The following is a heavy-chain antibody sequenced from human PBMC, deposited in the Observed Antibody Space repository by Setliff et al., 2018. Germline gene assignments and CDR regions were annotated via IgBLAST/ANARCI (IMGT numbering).Heavy chain of an antibody. J-gene: IGHJ4*02. CDR2: INHSGST. Sequence: SETLSLTCAVYGGSFSGYYWSWIRQPPGKGLEWIGEINHSGSTNYNPSLKSRVTISVDTSKNQFSLKLSSVTAADTAVYYCARESRFGYSGYDCAFDYWGQGMLVTVSS. CDR1: GGSFSGYY. V-gene: IGHV4-34*01. CDR3: ARESRFGYSGYDCAFDY. D-gene: IGHD5-12*01.